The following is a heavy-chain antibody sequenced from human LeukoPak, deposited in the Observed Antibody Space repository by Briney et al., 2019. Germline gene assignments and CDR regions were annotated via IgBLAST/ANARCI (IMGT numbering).Heavy chain of an antibody. CDR3: ARMFGYCSSTSCYFDWFDP. D-gene: IGHD2-2*03. Sequence: SVKVSCKASGGTFSSYAISWVRQAPGQGLEWMGRIIPILGIANYAQKFQGRVTITADKSTSTAYMELSSLRSEDAAVYYCARMFGYCSSTSCYFDWFDPWGQGTLVTVSS. CDR1: GGTFSSYA. V-gene: IGHV1-69*04. J-gene: IGHJ5*02. CDR2: IIPILGIA.